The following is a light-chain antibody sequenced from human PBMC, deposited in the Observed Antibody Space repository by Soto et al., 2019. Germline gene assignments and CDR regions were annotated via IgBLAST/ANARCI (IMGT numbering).Light chain of an antibody. J-gene: IGKJ4*01. V-gene: IGKV3-20*01. CDR1: QTVRTNY. CDR3: QQYSDSPLT. CDR2: GAS. Sequence: EIVLTQSPGTLSLSPGGRATLSCRASQTVRTNYLAWFQHKPGQAPRLLIYGASSRATGIPDRFSGSGSGTDFTLTIYRLEPEDFAVYFCQQYSDSPLTFGGGTKVEIK.